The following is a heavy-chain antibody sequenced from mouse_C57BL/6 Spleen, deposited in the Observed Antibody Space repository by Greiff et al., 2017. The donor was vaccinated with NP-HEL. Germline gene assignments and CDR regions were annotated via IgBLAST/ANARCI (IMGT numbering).Heavy chain of an antibody. D-gene: IGHD2-3*01. CDR3: ARWMIYDGYYEFAY. Sequence: VQLQQSGPELVKPGASVKISCKASGYSFTGYYMNWVKQSPEKSLEWIGEINPSTGGTTYNQKFKAKATLTVDKSSSTAYMQLKSLTSEDSAVYYCARWMIYDGYYEFAYWGQGTLVTVSA. CDR1: GYSFTGYY. CDR2: INPSTGGT. V-gene: IGHV1-42*01. J-gene: IGHJ3*01.